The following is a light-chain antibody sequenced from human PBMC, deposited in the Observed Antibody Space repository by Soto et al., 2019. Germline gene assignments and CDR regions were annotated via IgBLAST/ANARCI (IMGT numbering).Light chain of an antibody. CDR1: SSDVGGYNY. CDR2: DVT. Sequence: QSALTQPRSVSGSPGQSVTISCTGTSSDVGGYNYVSWYQQHPGKAPKLIIYDVTKRPSGVPDRFSGSKSGDTASLTISGLQAEDEAVYYCCSYAGSYTLILGGGTKVTVL. V-gene: IGLV2-11*01. J-gene: IGLJ2*01. CDR3: CSYAGSYTLI.